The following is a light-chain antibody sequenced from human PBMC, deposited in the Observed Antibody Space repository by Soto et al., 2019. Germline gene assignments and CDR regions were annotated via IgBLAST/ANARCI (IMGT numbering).Light chain of an antibody. Sequence: QSVLTQPPSVSGAPGQRITISCTGSSSNIGAAYDVHGSQQLPGTAPKLLIYGNNNRPSGVPDRFSGSKSGTSASLAITGLQAEDEADYYCQSYDSSLTLYVFGTGTKVTVL. J-gene: IGLJ1*01. CDR2: GNN. V-gene: IGLV1-40*01. CDR1: SSNIGAAYD. CDR3: QSYDSSLTLYV.